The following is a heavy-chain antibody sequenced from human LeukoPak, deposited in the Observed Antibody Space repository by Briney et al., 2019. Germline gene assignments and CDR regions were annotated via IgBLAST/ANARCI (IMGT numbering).Heavy chain of an antibody. D-gene: IGHD3-16*02. Sequence: SETLSLTCVVSGGSITNNNWWGWVRQPPGKGLEWIGEIYHSGSPNYNPSLKSRVTISVDKSRNHFSLNLSSVTAADTAVYYCARGASREYYDYVWGSYRYPPKDHDAFDIWGRGTMVTVSS. CDR2: IYHSGSP. V-gene: IGHV4/OR15-8*01. J-gene: IGHJ3*02. CDR3: ARGASREYYDYVWGSYRYPPKDHDAFDI. CDR1: GGSITNNNW.